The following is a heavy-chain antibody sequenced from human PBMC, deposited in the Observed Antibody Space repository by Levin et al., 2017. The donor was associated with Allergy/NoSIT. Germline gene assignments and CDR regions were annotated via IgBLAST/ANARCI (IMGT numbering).Heavy chain of an antibody. D-gene: IGHD2-2*01. CDR1: GFTFSSYA. CDR3: VKEDCSSTSCYLDYYYMDV. V-gene: IGHV3-64D*06. CDR2: ISSNGGST. Sequence: GESLKISCSASGFTFSSYAMHWVRQAPGKGLEYVSAISSNGGSTYYADSVKGRFTISRDNSKNTLYLQMSSLRAEDTAVYYCVKEDCSSTSCYLDYYYMDVWGKGTTVTVSS. J-gene: IGHJ6*03.